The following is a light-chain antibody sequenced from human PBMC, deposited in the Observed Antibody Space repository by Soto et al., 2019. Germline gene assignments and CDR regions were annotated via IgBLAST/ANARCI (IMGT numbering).Light chain of an antibody. CDR2: EVT. J-gene: IGLJ1*01. CDR3: GAWNSSLYVFV. CDR1: SSDVGGYNY. Sequence: QSVLTQPPSASGSPGQSVTISCTGTSSDVGGYNYVSWYQQEPGKAPKLMIYEVTKRPSGVPDRFSGSKSGNTASLTVSGPQAGDEGNYYYGAWNSSLYVFVFATGTKLPVL. V-gene: IGLV2-8*01.